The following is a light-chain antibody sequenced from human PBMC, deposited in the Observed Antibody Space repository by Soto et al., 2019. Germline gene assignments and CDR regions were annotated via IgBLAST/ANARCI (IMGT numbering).Light chain of an antibody. Sequence: SYELTQPLSVSVALGQTARITCGGNNIGSKNVHWYQQKPGQATVLVIDRDSNRPAAIPERFAGSNSGNTATLTISRAQAGDEADYYCQVWDSSTARVFGGGTKVTVL. CDR3: QVWDSSTARV. V-gene: IGLV3-9*01. J-gene: IGLJ3*02. CDR1: NIGSKN. CDR2: RDS.